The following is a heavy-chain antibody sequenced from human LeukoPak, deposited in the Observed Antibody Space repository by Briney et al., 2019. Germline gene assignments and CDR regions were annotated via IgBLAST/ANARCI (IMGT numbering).Heavy chain of an antibody. CDR2: IYYSGST. V-gene: IGHV4-39*07. Sequence: SETLSLTCTVSGGSIIYTSYYWGWIRQPPGKGLEWIGNIYYSGSTNYNPSLKSRVTISVDTSKNQFSLKLSSVTAADTAVYYCARGDYGDYFDYWGQGTLVTVSS. CDR3: ARGDYGDYFDY. J-gene: IGHJ4*02. CDR1: GGSIIYTSYY. D-gene: IGHD4-17*01.